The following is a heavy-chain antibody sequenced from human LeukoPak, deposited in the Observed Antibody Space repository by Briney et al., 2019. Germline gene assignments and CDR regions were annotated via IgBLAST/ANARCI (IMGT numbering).Heavy chain of an antibody. CDR2: INHSGST. V-gene: IGHV4-34*01. J-gene: IGHJ6*03. D-gene: IGHD3-3*01. CDR1: GGSFSGYY. CDR3: ARGPLYYDFWSGQGRYYYYMDV. Sequence: NPSETLSLTCAVYGGSFSGYYWSWIRQPPGKGLEWIGEINHSGSTNYNPSLKSRVTISVDTSKNQFSLKLSSVTAADTAVYYCARGPLYYDFWSGQGRYYYYMDVWGKGTTVTVSS.